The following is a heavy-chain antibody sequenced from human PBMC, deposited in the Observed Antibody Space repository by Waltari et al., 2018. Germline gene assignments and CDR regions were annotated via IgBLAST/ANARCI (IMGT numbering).Heavy chain of an antibody. Sequence: QVQLVQSGAEVKKPGSSVKVSCKASGGTFSSYAITWVRQAPGQGLEWMGRIIPILVIPNYAQKFQGRVTITADKSTSTAYMELSSLRSEDTAVYYCARGLPGYYFDYWGQGTLVTVSS. CDR1: GGTFSSYA. CDR2: IIPILVIP. V-gene: IGHV1-69*04. CDR3: ARGLPGYYFDY. J-gene: IGHJ4*02.